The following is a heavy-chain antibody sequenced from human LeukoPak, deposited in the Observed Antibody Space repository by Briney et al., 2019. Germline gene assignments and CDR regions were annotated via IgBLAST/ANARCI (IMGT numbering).Heavy chain of an antibody. Sequence: GGSLRLSCAASGFTFSSYAMHWVRQAPGKGLEWVAVISYDGSNKYYADSVKGRFTISRDNSKNTLYLQMNGLRAEDTAVYYCAREYSGSYVDYFDYWGQGTLVTVSS. D-gene: IGHD1-26*01. CDR1: GFTFSSYA. CDR2: ISYDGSNK. J-gene: IGHJ4*02. V-gene: IGHV3-30-3*01. CDR3: AREYSGSYVDYFDY.